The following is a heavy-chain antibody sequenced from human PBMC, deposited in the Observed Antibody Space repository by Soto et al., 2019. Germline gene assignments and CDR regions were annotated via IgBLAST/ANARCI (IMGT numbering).Heavy chain of an antibody. CDR3: AKDRGIIVKAGDAFDV. CDR2: ISDSGDRT. V-gene: IGHV3-23*01. CDR1: GFTLSMSA. Sequence: EVQLMESGGGLGQRGGSLRLSCASSGFTLSMSAVNWVRQAPGKGLEWVSYISDSGDRTYYADSVKGRFTISRDRSKNTVSLQMDSLRAEDTAVYYCAKDRGIIVKAGDAFDVWGQGTKDTVSS. D-gene: IGHD3-16*02. J-gene: IGHJ3*01.